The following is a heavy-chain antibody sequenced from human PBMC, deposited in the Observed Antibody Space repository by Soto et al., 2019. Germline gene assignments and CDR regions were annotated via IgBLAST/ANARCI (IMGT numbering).Heavy chain of an antibody. CDR3: AKVGSGGYSYGSQY. CDR2: ISGSGGST. D-gene: IGHD5-18*01. CDR1: GFTFSSYA. Sequence: GGALRLSCAASGFTFSSYAMSWVRQAPGKGLEWVSAISGSGGSTYYADSVKGRFTISRDNSKNTLYLQMNSLRAEDTAVYYCAKVGSGGYSYGSQYWGQGTLVTVSS. V-gene: IGHV3-23*01. J-gene: IGHJ4*02.